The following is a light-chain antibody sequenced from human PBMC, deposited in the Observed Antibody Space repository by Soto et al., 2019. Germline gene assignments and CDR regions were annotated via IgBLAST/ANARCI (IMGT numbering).Light chain of an antibody. CDR2: EVS. V-gene: IGLV2-14*01. CDR3: SSYTRTDTRV. J-gene: IGLJ2*01. CDR1: SSDVGAYNY. Sequence: QSVLTQPASVSGSPGQSITISCTGTSSDVGAYNYVSWYQHHPGKAPKLVIYEVSNRPSGVSNRFSGSKSGNTASLTISGLQTEDEADYYCSSYTRTDTRVFGGATQLTVL.